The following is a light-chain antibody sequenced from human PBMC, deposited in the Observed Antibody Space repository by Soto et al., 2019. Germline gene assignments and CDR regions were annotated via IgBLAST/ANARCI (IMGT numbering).Light chain of an antibody. CDR1: QSVLYRSNNKNY. CDR3: QQYYSTPHT. Sequence: DIVMTQSPDSLAVSLGERATMNCKSRQSVLYRSNNKNYLGWYQHKTGQPPKLLIYWASTRESGVPDRFNGSGSGTDFTLTISSLQAEDVAVYYCQQYYSTPHTFGQGTKLEI. J-gene: IGKJ2*01. CDR2: WAS. V-gene: IGKV4-1*01.